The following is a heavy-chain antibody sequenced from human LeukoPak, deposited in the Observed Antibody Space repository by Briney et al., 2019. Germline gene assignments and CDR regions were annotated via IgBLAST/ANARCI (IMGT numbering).Heavy chain of an antibody. Sequence: SETLSLTCTVSGGSISSSSYYWGWIRQPPGKGLEWIGSIYYSGSTYYNPYLKSRVTISVDKSKNQFSLKLSSVTAADTAVYYCARDPTRESYFDYWGQGTLVTVSS. CDR1: GGSISSSSYY. CDR2: IYYSGST. V-gene: IGHV4-39*07. CDR3: ARDPTRESYFDY. D-gene: IGHD3-10*01. J-gene: IGHJ4*02.